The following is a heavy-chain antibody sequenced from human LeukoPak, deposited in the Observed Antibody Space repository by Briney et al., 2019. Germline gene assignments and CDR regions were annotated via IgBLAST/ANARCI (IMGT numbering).Heavy chain of an antibody. D-gene: IGHD1-14*01. V-gene: IGHV3-30*18. CDR3: AKEGRTSEGAYYFDY. CDR2: ISYAGGTE. J-gene: IGHJ4*02. CDR1: GFTFSNYG. Sequence: PGGSLRLSCAASGFTFSNYGMHWVRQAPGKGLEWVAVISYAGGTEYYADSAKGRFTISRDNSKNTVYLQMNSLRPEDTAVYYCAKEGRTSEGAYYFDYWRQGTLVTVSS.